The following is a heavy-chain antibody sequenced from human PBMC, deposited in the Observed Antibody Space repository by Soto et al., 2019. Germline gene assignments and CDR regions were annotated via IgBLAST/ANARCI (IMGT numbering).Heavy chain of an antibody. Sequence: ASVKVSCKASGYTFTSYYMHWVRQAPGQGLEWMGIINPSGGSTSYAQKFQGRVTMTRDTSTSTVYMELSSLRSEDTAVYYCARLTPGSSSSDGYGMDVWGQGTTVTVSS. J-gene: IGHJ6*02. V-gene: IGHV1-46*01. CDR1: GYTFTSYY. D-gene: IGHD6-13*01. CDR2: INPSGGST. CDR3: ARLTPGSSSSDGYGMDV.